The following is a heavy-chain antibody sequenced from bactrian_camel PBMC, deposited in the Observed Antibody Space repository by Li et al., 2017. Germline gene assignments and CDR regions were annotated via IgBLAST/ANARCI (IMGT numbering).Heavy chain of an antibody. J-gene: IGHJ4*01. Sequence: HVQLVESGGGSVQTGGSLRLSCVVSGHSRGSNCVGWYRLPPGRAPAEREGIAAIRRSGGETWYADSVKGRFTISRDNAKPTVYLQMNSLKPEDTAMYYCAANYAPLCHLQALGHSGYQYWGQGTQVTVS. V-gene: IGHV3-3*01. CDR3: AANYAPLCHLQALGHSGYQY. CDR2: IRRSGGET. D-gene: IGHD1*01. CDR1: GHSRGSNC.